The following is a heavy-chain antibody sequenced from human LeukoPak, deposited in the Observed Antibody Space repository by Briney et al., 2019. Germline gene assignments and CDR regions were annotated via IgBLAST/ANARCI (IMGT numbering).Heavy chain of an antibody. CDR3: ARHAVDIVGYYYGMDV. Sequence: SETLSLTCTGSGGSISSYYWSWIRQPPGKGLEWIGYIYYSGSTNYNPSLKSRVTISVDTSKNQFSLKLSSVTAADTAVYYCARHAVDIVGYYYGMDVWGQGTTVTVSS. D-gene: IGHD2-15*01. V-gene: IGHV4-59*08. J-gene: IGHJ6*02. CDR1: GGSISSYY. CDR2: IYYSGST.